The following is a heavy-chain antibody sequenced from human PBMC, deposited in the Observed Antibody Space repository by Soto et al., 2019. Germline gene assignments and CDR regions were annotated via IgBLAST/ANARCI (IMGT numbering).Heavy chain of an antibody. Sequence: ASGFSFSSYVIHWVRQAPGKGLEWVSLISYDESNKYYVDSVKGRFTISRDNSKNTVYLQMNSLRGEDTAVYYCAKGELPGNFYYGLDVWGQGTTVTVSS. D-gene: IGHD1-1*01. J-gene: IGHJ6*02. CDR2: ISYDESNK. CDR1: GFSFSSYV. CDR3: AKGELPGNFYYGLDV. V-gene: IGHV3-30*18.